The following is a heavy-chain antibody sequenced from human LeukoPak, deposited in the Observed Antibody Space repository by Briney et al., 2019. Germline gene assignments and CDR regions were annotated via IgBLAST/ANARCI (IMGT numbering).Heavy chain of an antibody. D-gene: IGHD6-13*01. CDR3: ARGVYIAAAQYAY. V-gene: IGHV4-59*01. Sequence: SETLSLTCTVSGGSISSYDWSWIRQPPGKGLEWIGNIYYSGTTNYNPSLKSRVTISVDTSKNQFSLKLSSVTAADTAVYYCARGVYIAAAQYAYWGQGTLVTVSS. CDR1: GGSISSYD. J-gene: IGHJ4*02. CDR2: IYYSGTT.